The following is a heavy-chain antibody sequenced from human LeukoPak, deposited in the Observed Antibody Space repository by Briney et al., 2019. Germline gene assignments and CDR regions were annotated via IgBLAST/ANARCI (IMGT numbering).Heavy chain of an antibody. D-gene: IGHD3-10*01. CDR2: IQCDGSKK. CDR3: AKDIGSYYDY. CDR1: GFTFSSNG. Sequence: GGSLRLSCVASGFTFSSNGMHWVRQAPGKGLEWVTFIQCDGSKKYYADSVKGRFTISRDNSKNTLYLEMNSLRAEDTAVYYCAKDIGSYYDYWGQGILVTVSS. V-gene: IGHV3-30*02. J-gene: IGHJ4*02.